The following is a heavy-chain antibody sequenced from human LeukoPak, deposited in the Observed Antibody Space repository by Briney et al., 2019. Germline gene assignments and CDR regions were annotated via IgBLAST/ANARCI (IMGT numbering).Heavy chain of an antibody. D-gene: IGHD4-4*01. J-gene: IGHJ6*02. V-gene: IGHV3-30-3*01. CDR2: ISYDGSNK. CDR1: GFTFSSYA. Sequence: PGGTLRLSCAASGFTFSSYAMHWVRQAPGKGLEWVAVISYDGSNKYYADSVKGRFTISRDNSKNTLYLQMNSLRAEDTAVYYCARDMDSNYWPKYYYYYYGMDVWGQGTTVTVSS. CDR3: ARDMDSNYWPKYYYYYYGMDV.